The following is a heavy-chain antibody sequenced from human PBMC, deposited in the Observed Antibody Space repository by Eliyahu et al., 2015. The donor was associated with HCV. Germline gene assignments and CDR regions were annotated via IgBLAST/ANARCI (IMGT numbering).Heavy chain of an antibody. CDR3: ARVRPRTTLRTFCFDL. CDR2: INPYSGDT. V-gene: IGHV1-2*04. Sequence: QVLLVQPGADVXEPGASVRVSCKXSGYTFTDQYIHWVRXAPGQGXEWVGWINPYSGDTKYAQKFHGWVTMTSDTSISTAYLDLSSLSSDDTAIYYCARVRPRTTLRTFCFDLWGQGTLVTVSS. J-gene: IGHJ5*02. CDR1: GYTFTDQY. D-gene: IGHD4-11*01.